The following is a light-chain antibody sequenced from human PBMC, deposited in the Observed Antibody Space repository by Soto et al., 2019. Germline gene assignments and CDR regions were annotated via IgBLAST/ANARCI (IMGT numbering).Light chain of an antibody. J-gene: IGLJ3*02. CDR3: QSYDSSLSAAV. CDR2: SNS. CDR1: SSNIGSNY. Sequence: QSVLTQPPSASGTPGQRVTISCSGSSSNIGSNYVYWYQQLPGTAPKLLIYSNSNRPSGVPDRLSGSKSGTSASLAITGLQVEDEADYYCQSYDSSLSAAVFGGGTKVTVL. V-gene: IGLV1-40*01.